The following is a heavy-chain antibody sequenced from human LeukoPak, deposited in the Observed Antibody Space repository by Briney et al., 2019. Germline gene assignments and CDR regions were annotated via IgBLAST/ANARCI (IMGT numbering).Heavy chain of an antibody. CDR2: IYSGGST. D-gene: IGHD2/OR15-2a*01. V-gene: IGHV3-66*01. J-gene: IGHJ6*02. Sequence: GGPLRLSCAASGFTVSSNYMSWVRQAPGKGLEWVSVIYSGGSTYYADSVKGRFTISRDNSKNTLYLQMNSLRAEDTAVYYCARDLETPTIGQMYYYYGMDVWGQGTTVTVSS. CDR3: ARDLETPTIGQMYYYYGMDV. CDR1: GFTVSSNY.